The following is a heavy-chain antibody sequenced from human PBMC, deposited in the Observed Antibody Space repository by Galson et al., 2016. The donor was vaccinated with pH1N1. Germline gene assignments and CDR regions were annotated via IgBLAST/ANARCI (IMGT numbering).Heavy chain of an antibody. J-gene: IGHJ3*01. D-gene: IGHD7-27*01. CDR2: ISPDGTDT. V-gene: IGHV3-74*01. CDR3: TAYNWGSPFDV. Sequence: SLRLSCAASGFTFNNYWMYWVRQAPGKGLVWVSRISPDGTDTLNADSVRGRFTITRDNSKNTLFLQMNNLGAEDTAMYYCTAYNWGSPFDVWGQGAMVTV. CDR1: GFTFNNYW.